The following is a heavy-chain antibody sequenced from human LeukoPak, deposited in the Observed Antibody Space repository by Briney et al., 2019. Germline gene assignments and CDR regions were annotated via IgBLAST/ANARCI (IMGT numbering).Heavy chain of an antibody. CDR3: ARRDILTGSLYYFDY. CDR1: GYSFTSYW. J-gene: IGHJ4*02. V-gene: IGHV5-51*01. CDR2: IYPGDSDT. D-gene: IGHD3-9*01. Sequence: GESLKISCKGSGYSFTSYWIGWVRPMPGKGLEWMGIIYPGDSDTRYSPSFQGQVTISADKSISTAYLQWSSLKASDTAMYYCARRDILTGSLYYFDYWGQGTLVTVSS.